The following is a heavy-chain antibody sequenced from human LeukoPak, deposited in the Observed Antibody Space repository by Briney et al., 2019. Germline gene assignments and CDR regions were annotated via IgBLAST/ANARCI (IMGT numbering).Heavy chain of an antibody. CDR2: IYYSGST. V-gene: IGHV4-39*01. CDR3: ARPSGVGY. Sequence: PSETLSLTCTVSGGSISSSSYYWGWIRQPPGKGLEWIGSIYYSGSTYYNPSLKSRVTISVDTSKNQFSLKLSSVTAADTAVYCCARPSGVGYWGQGTLVTVSS. J-gene: IGHJ4*02. CDR1: GGSISSSSYY. D-gene: IGHD2-15*01.